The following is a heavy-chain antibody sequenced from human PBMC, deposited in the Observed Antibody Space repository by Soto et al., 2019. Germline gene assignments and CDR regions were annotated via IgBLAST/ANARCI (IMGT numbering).Heavy chain of an antibody. Sequence: PSETLSLTCNVSGDSISSGGYYWSWIRQHPEKGLEWIGHIYYSGSTYYNPSLKSRVTISVDASKNQFSLKLSSVTAADTAVYYCARVERAYDSSGYYYPRFDFWGQGTLVTVSS. V-gene: IGHV4-31*03. CDR3: ARVERAYDSSGYYYPRFDF. J-gene: IGHJ4*02. CDR2: IYYSGST. D-gene: IGHD3-22*01. CDR1: GDSISSGGYY.